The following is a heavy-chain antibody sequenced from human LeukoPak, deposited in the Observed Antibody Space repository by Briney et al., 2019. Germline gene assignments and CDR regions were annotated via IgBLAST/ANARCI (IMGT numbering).Heavy chain of an antibody. J-gene: IGHJ4*02. CDR3: AKDRYSPPTPEIDY. D-gene: IGHD1-14*01. V-gene: IGHV3-48*04. CDR2: ISSTSSTI. Sequence: GGSLRLSCAVSGFTFSSYWMNWVRQAPGKGLEWVSYISSTSSTIYYADSVKGRFTISRDNAENSLYLQMNSLRAEDTAVYYCAKDRYSPPTPEIDYWGQGTLVTVSS. CDR1: GFTFSSYW.